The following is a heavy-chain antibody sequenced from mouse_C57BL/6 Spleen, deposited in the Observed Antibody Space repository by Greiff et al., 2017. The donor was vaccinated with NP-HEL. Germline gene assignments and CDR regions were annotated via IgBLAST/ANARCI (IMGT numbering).Heavy chain of an antibody. D-gene: IGHD1-1*01. CDR2: IDPANGNT. V-gene: IGHV14-3*01. J-gene: IGHJ4*01. Sequence: VQLKESVAELVRPGASVKLSCTASGFNIKNTYMHWVKQRPEQGLEWIGRIDPANGNTKYDPKFKGKATLTADTSSNTAYLQLSSLTSEDTAIYYCARGVYYYCSRCAMDYWGQGTSVTVSS. CDR1: GFNIKNTY. CDR3: ARGVYYYCSRCAMDY.